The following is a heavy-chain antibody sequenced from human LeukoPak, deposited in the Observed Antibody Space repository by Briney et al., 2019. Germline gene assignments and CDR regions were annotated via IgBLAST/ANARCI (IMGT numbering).Heavy chain of an antibody. CDR1: GGSISSYY. CDR3: ARAFSRYSSFDY. D-gene: IGHD5-18*01. J-gene: IGHJ4*02. Sequence: SETLSLTCTVSGGSISSYYWSWIRQPPGKGLEWIGYIYYSGSTNYNPSLKSRVTISVDTSKNQFSLKLSSVTAADPAVYYCARAFSRYSSFDYWGQGTLVTVSS. V-gene: IGHV4-59*01. CDR2: IYYSGST.